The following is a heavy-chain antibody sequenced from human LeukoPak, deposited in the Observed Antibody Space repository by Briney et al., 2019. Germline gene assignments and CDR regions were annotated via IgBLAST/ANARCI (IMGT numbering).Heavy chain of an antibody. Sequence: GGSLRLSCAASGFTFSSYWMHWVRQAPGKGLVWVSHINSDGSSTTYADSVKGRFTISRDNAKNTVYLQMNSLRAEDTAVYYCARAGRGLRYFDWLTYDYWGQGTLVTVSS. J-gene: IGHJ4*02. D-gene: IGHD3-9*01. V-gene: IGHV3-74*01. CDR2: INSDGSST. CDR3: ARAGRGLRYFDWLTYDY. CDR1: GFTFSSYW.